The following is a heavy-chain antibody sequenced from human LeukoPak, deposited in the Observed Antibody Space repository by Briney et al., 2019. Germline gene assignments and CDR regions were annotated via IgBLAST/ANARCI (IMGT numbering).Heavy chain of an antibody. CDR1: GFTFSTYW. Sequence: GGSLRLSCAASGFTFSTYWLSWVRQAPGKGLEWVAKIKQDGREKFYVDSVKGRFTISRDNSKNSLYLQMNSLRAEDTAVYYCARVGGFDILTGYHKDHPYDYWGQGTLVTVSS. D-gene: IGHD3-9*01. V-gene: IGHV3-7*01. J-gene: IGHJ4*02. CDR2: IKQDGREK. CDR3: ARVGGFDILTGYHKDHPYDY.